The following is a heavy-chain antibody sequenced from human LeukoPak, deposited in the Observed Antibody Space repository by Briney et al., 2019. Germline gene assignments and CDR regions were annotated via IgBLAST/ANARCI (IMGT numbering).Heavy chain of an antibody. CDR2: ISGSGGGA. CDR1: GFSFSSFA. J-gene: IGHJ4*02. Sequence: GGSLRLSCAASGFSFSSFAMSWVRQAPGKGLEWVSAISGSGGGAYYADSVKGRFTVSRDNSKNTLYLQMNTLRAEDTAVYYCALYYYGSGSYFPHYFDYWGQGTLVTVSS. CDR3: ALYYYGSGSYFPHYFDY. D-gene: IGHD3-10*01. V-gene: IGHV3-23*01.